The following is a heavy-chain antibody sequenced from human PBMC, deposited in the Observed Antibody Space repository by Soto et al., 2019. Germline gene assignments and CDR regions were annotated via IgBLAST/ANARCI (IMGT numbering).Heavy chain of an antibody. CDR1: GGSISSYY. J-gene: IGHJ5*02. D-gene: IGHD5-12*01. CDR2: VYYSGST. Sequence: SETLSLTCTVSGGSISSYYWSWIRQPPGKGLEWIGYVYYSGSTNYNPSLKSRVTISVDTSKNQFSLKLSSVTAADTAVYYCARDLRGAGYSGYDFIWFDPWGQGTLVTIYS. V-gene: IGHV4-59*01. CDR3: ARDLRGAGYSGYDFIWFDP.